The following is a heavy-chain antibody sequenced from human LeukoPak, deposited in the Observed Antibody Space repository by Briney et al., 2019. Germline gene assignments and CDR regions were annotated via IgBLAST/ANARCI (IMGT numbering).Heavy chain of an antibody. D-gene: IGHD3-16*01. CDR2: VSNTGLTT. CDR1: GFTVGSYA. CDR3: AKVRKGVGAFDI. V-gene: IGHV3-23*01. J-gene: IGHJ3*02. Sequence: GGSLRLSCAVSGFTVGSYAMSRVRQAPGKGLEWVSGVSNTGLTTYYIDSVKGRFTISRDSSKNTLYLQLDSLRTEDTAVYYCAKVRKGVGAFDIWGQGIMVTVSS.